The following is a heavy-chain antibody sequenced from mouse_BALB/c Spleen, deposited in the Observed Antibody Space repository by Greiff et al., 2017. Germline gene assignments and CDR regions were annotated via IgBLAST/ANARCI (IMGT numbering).Heavy chain of an antibody. Sequence: EVKLMESGPSLVKPSQTLSLTCSVTGDSITSGYWNWIRKFPGNKLEYMGYISYSGSTYYNPSLKSRISITRDTSKNQYYLQLNSVTTEDTATYYCARYEGGYYWYFDVWGAGTTVTVSS. D-gene: IGHD1-1*02. J-gene: IGHJ1*01. CDR1: GDSITSGY. CDR2: ISYSGST. CDR3: ARYEGGYYWYFDV. V-gene: IGHV3-8*02.